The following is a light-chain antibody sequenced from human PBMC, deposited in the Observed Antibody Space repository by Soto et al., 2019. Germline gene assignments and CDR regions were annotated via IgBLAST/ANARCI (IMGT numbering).Light chain of an antibody. CDR2: DAS. J-gene: IGKJ3*01. CDR3: QQRSL. CDR1: QSVSSY. Sequence: EIVLTQSPATLSLSPGERATLSCRASQSVSSYLAWYQQKPGQAPRLLIYDASNRATGIPARFSGSGSGTDFTLTTSSLEPEDFAVYYCQQRSLFGPGTKVDIK. V-gene: IGKV3-11*01.